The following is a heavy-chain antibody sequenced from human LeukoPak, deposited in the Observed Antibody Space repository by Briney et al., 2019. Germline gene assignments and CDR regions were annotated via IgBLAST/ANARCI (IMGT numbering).Heavy chain of an antibody. CDR1: GFTFSSYS. CDR3: ARPLWLPGGYYYYGMDV. Sequence: GGSLRLSCAASGFTFSSYSMNWVRQAPGKGLEWVSSISSSSSYIYYADSVKGRFTISRDNAKNPLYLQMNSLRAEDTAVYYCARPLWLPGGYYYYGMDVWGQGTTVTVSS. D-gene: IGHD6-19*01. V-gene: IGHV3-21*01. CDR2: ISSSSSYI. J-gene: IGHJ6*02.